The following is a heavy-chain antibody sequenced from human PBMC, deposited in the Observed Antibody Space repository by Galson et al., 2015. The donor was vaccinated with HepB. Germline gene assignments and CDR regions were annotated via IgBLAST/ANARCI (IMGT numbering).Heavy chain of an antibody. CDR3: ARAGQQLDETFDY. J-gene: IGHJ4*02. V-gene: IGHV3-30-3*01. D-gene: IGHD6-13*01. Sequence: SLRLSCAASGFTFSSYAMHWVRRAPGKGLEWVAVISYDGSNKYYADSVKGRFTISRDNSKNTLYLQMNSLRAEDTAVYYCARAGQQLDETFDYWGQGTLVTVSS. CDR1: GFTFSSYA. CDR2: ISYDGSNK.